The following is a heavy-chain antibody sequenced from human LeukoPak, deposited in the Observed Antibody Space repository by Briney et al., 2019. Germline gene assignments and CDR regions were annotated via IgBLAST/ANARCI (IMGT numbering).Heavy chain of an antibody. Sequence: GGSLRLSCAASGFTFSSYAMSWVRQAPGEGLGWVSSISDSSDNTYYADSVKGRSITSRDNSKNTLFLQMHSLRAEDTAVYYCANDLFGYFDSWGQGTLVTVSS. V-gene: IGHV3-23*01. CDR3: ANDLFGYFDS. CDR2: ISDSSDNT. J-gene: IGHJ4*02. CDR1: GFTFSSYA. D-gene: IGHD3-16*01.